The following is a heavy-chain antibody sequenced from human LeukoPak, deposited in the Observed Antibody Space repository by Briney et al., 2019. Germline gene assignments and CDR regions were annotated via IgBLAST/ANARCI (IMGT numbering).Heavy chain of an antibody. V-gene: IGHV3-11*04. CDR2: ISSSGSTI. Sequence: GGSLRLSCAASGFTFSDYYMSWIRQAPGKGLEWVSYISSSGSTIYYADSVKGRFTISRDNAKNSLYLQMNSLRAEDTAVYYCARATSYYYDSSGMDPWGQGTLVTVSS. CDR1: GFTFSDYY. CDR3: ARATSYYYDSSGMDP. J-gene: IGHJ5*02. D-gene: IGHD3-22*01.